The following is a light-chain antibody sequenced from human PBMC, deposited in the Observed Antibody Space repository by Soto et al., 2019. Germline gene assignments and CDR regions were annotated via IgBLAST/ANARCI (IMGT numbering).Light chain of an antibody. CDR1: RDIRDY. Sequence: DIQMTQSPSSLSASVGDRVTISCRASRDIRDYLAWFQQKPGKPPKTLIYAASRLQPGVPSKFSGSGSGTDFTLTISSLQPEDFATYYCQQYNSYPPTFGQGTRLDI. J-gene: IGKJ2*01. CDR2: AAS. V-gene: IGKV1-16*02. CDR3: QQYNSYPPT.